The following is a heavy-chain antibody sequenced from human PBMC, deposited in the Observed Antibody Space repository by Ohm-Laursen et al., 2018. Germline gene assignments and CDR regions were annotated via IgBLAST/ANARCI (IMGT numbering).Heavy chain of an antibody. Sequence: SDTLSLTCAVSGYSVGITNWWAWIRQPPGKGLEWIGYMYYSGITYYNPSLKSRVTMSIDTSKNQVSLKLSSVTAADTAVYYCARGSPDYGDYGAFDIWGQGTMVIVSS. D-gene: IGHD4-17*01. V-gene: IGHV4-28*03. CDR1: GYSVGITNW. CDR2: MYYSGIT. J-gene: IGHJ3*02. CDR3: ARGSPDYGDYGAFDI.